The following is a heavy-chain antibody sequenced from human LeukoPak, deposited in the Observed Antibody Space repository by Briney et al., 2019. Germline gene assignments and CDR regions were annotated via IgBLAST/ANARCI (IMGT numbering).Heavy chain of an antibody. CDR1: GGPFSSHY. CDR2: INPRGST. Sequence: PSETLSLTCGVSGGPFSSHYWTWIRQPPGKGLEWIGEINPRGSTNYNPSLESRVTVSADTSRNQLSLSLTSVTAADSAVYFCARGLRQGSACSWGPKEKSYRCMDVWGTGTTVIVSS. V-gene: IGHV4-34*01. D-gene: IGHD6-19*01. J-gene: IGHJ6*04. CDR3: ARGLRQGSACSWGPKEKSYRCMDV.